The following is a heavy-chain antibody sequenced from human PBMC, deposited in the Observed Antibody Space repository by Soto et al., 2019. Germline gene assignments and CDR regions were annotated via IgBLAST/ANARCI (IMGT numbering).Heavy chain of an antibody. CDR2: ISAYNGNT. D-gene: IGHD6-19*01. CDR1: GYTFTSYG. Sequence: ASVKVSCKAAGYTFTSYGISWVRQAPGQGLEWMGWISAYNGNTNYAQKLQGRVTMTTDTSTSTAYMELRSLRSDDTAVYYCARDDSPHGYSSGWLHYYYGMDVWGQGTTVTVSS. J-gene: IGHJ6*02. V-gene: IGHV1-18*01. CDR3: ARDDSPHGYSSGWLHYYYGMDV.